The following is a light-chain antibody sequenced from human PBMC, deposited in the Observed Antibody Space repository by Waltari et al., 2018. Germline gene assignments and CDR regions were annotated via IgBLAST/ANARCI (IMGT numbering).Light chain of an antibody. J-gene: IGLJ3*02. CDR1: SSNIGNRY. CDR2: DND. Sequence: QSVLTQAPSVSAAPGQKVTIPCAGRSSNIGNRYVSWYQKFPGTAPKLLIYDNDKRPSGIPDRFSASKSGTSATLDITGLQTGDEANYYCETWDTSLSAWVFGGGTKLTVL. V-gene: IGLV1-51*01. CDR3: ETWDTSLSAWV.